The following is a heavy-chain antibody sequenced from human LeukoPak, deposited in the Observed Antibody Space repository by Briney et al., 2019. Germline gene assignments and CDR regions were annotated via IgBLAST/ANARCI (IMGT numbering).Heavy chain of an antibody. V-gene: IGHV4-34*01. CDR3: ARASRYDYIWGSYRPFDY. J-gene: IGHJ4*02. CDR2: INHSGST. Sequence: SETLSLTCAVYGGSFSGYYWSWIRQPPGKGLEWIGEINHSGSTNYNPSLKSRVTISVDTSKNQFSLKLSSVTAADTAVYYCARASRYDYIWGSYRPFDYWAREPWSPSPQ. D-gene: IGHD3-16*02. CDR1: GGSFSGYY.